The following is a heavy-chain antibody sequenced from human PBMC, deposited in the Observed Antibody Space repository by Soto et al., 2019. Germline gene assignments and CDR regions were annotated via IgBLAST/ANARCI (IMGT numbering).Heavy chain of an antibody. V-gene: IGHV4-59*01. D-gene: IGHD5-18*01. CDR1: GGSISGYY. J-gene: IGHJ6*02. CDR2: VFYSGST. Sequence: PSETLSLTCTVSGGSISGYYWSWIRQPPGKGLEWTGFVFYSGSTNYNPSLKSRVTMSVDTPKNQFSLKLSSVTAADTAVYYCARGRIQLPVYFGMDVWGQGTTVTVSS. CDR3: ARGRIQLPVYFGMDV.